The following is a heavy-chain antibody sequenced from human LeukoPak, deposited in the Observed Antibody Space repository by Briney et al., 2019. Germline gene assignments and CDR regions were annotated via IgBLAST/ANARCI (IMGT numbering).Heavy chain of an antibody. CDR3: ARDPRSQLAELIFDY. Sequence: GGSLRLSCAASGFTFNSYWMSWVRQAPGKGLEWVANIKQDGSEEYYVDSVKGRFTISRDNAKNSLYLQMNSLRAEDTAVYYCARDPRSQLAELIFDYWGQGTLVTVSS. CDR2: IKQDGSEE. CDR1: GFTFNSYW. V-gene: IGHV3-7*01. J-gene: IGHJ4*02. D-gene: IGHD6-6*01.